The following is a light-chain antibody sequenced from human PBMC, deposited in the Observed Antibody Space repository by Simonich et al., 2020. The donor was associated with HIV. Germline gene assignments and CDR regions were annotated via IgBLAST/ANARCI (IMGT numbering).Light chain of an antibody. J-gene: IGKJ4*01. V-gene: IGKV3-15*01. CDR2: GAS. CDR1: QSVSSN. CDR3: QQYNNWPLT. Sequence: EIVMTQSPATLSVSPGERATLSCRASQSVSSNLAWYKQKPGQAPRLLIHGASTRATGIPARFSGSGSGTEFTLTISSLQSEDFAVYHCQQYNNWPLTFGGGTKVEIK.